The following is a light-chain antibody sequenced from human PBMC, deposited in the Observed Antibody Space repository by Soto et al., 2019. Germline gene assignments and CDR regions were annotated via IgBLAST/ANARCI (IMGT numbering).Light chain of an antibody. CDR1: QRLSSSY. CDR2: GAS. J-gene: IGKJ1*01. V-gene: IGKV3-20*01. CDR3: QQFGSSAWT. Sequence: EIVLTQSPGTLSLSPGERATLSCRASQRLSSSYLAWYQQKPGQAPRLLIQGASSRATGIPDRFSGSGSGTDFTLTINRLEPEDFAVYYCQQFGSSAWTFGHGTRVEIK.